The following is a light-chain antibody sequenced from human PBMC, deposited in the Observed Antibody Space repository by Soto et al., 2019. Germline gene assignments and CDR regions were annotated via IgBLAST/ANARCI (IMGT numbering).Light chain of an antibody. CDR3: QQYYTNPPT. CDR2: WAS. Sequence: DIVMTQSPDSLAVSLGERATINCKSSQSVLYSSNNKNHLAWYQQKPGQPPKLLIYWASARESGVPDRFSGSGSGTDFTLTISSLQAEDVAVYYCQQYYTNPPTFGQGTKVEIK. J-gene: IGKJ1*01. V-gene: IGKV4-1*01. CDR1: QSVLYSSNNKNH.